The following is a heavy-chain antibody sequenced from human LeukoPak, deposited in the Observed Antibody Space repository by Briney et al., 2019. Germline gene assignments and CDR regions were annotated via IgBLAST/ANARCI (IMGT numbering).Heavy chain of an antibody. D-gene: IGHD3-16*01. V-gene: IGHV1-2*02. CDR1: VYTFTAYY. CDR3: ARGANAEYFQH. CDR2: INPNSGGT. J-gene: IGHJ1*01. Sequence: ASVTVSFKASVYTFTAYYMHWVRQAPGQGREWMGWINPNSGGTNYAQKFQGRVTMTRDTSISTAYMELSRLRSDDTAVYYCARGANAEYFQHWGQGTLVTVSS.